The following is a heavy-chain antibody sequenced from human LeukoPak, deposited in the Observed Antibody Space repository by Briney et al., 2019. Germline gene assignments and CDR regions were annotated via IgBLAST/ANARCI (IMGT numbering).Heavy chain of an antibody. Sequence: PSETLSLTCAVSGGSISSGGYSWSWIRQPPGKGLEWIGYIYHSGSTYYNPSLKSRVTISVDRSKNQFSLKLSSVTAADTAVYYCARDRYDYVWGSSNWFDPWGQGTLVTVSS. CDR2: IYHSGST. J-gene: IGHJ5*02. D-gene: IGHD3-16*01. CDR1: GGSISSGGYS. V-gene: IGHV4-30-2*01. CDR3: ARDRYDYVWGSSNWFDP.